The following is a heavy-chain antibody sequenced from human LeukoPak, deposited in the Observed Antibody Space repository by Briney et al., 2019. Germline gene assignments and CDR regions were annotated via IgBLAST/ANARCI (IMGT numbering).Heavy chain of an antibody. CDR2: ITWDDGST. CDR1: GFTFHDYN. J-gene: IGHJ1*01. D-gene: IGHD4-23*01. Sequence: GGSLRLSCAASGFTFHDYNMHWVRQPPGKGLEWVSHITWDDGSTYYADSVKGRFTISRDNSKNSLSLQMNSLRTEDTALYYCVKDRERGGNGPIRHWGQGTLVTVSS. CDR3: VKDRERGGNGPIRH. V-gene: IGHV3-43*01.